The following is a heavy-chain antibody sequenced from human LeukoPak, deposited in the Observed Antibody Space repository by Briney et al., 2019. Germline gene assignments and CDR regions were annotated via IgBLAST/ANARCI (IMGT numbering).Heavy chain of an antibody. J-gene: IGHJ4*02. V-gene: IGHV7-4-1*02. D-gene: IGHD2-15*01. CDR1: GYIFTNYP. Sequence: ASVKVSCKASGYIFTNYPMNWVRQAPGQGLEWMGLINTNTGNPTYAQGLTERFVFSWDTSVSTAYLQITSLKAEDTAVYFCARDSYCSGGTCYSRVGYWGQGAEVTVSS. CDR3: ARDSYCSGGTCYSRVGY. CDR2: INTNTGNP.